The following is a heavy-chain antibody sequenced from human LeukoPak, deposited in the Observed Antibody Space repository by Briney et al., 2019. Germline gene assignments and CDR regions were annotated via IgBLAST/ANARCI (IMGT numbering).Heavy chain of an antibody. D-gene: IGHD3-16*01. CDR3: ARLGVRLSIDY. J-gene: IGHJ4*02. CDR1: GFTFSSYG. Sequence: PGGSLRLSCAASGFTFSSYGVHWVRQAPGNGLEWVAVIWYDGSNKYYAESVKGRFTISRDNSKNTLYLQMNSLRVEDTALYYCARLGVRLSIDYWGQGTLVSVSS. CDR2: IWYDGSNK. V-gene: IGHV3-33*01.